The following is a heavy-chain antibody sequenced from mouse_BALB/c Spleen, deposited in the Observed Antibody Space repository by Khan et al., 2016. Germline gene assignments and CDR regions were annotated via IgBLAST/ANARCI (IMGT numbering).Heavy chain of an antibody. CDR2: INPSNGGT. J-gene: IGHJ2*01. Sequence: VQLQESGAELVKPGASVKLSCKASGYTFTSYYMYWVKQRPGQGLEWIGEINPSNGGTNFNEKFKSKATLTVDKSSSTAYMQLSSLTAEDSAVYYCTLFDYWGQGTTLTVSS. V-gene: IGHV1S81*02. CDR1: GYTFTSYY. CDR3: TLFDY.